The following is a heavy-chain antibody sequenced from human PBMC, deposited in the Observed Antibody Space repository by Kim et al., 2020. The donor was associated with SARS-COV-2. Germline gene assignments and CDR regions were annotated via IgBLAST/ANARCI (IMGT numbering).Heavy chain of an antibody. J-gene: IGHJ4*02. CDR2: IKQDGSEK. D-gene: IGHD6-13*01. V-gene: IGHV3-7*01. Sequence: GGSLRLSCAASGFTFSSYWMSWVRQAPGKGLEWVANIKQDGSEKYYVDSVKGRFTISRDNAKNSLYLQMNSLRAEDTAVYYCARDGGYSSSWWWGGATLIDYWGQGTLVTVSS. CDR1: GFTFSSYW. CDR3: ARDGGYSSSWWWGGATLIDY.